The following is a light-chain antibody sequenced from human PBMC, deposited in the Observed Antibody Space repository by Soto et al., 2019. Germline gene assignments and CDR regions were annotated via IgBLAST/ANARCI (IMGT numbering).Light chain of an antibody. J-gene: IGLJ2*01. CDR2: DDS. Sequence: SYELTQTSSVSVAPGQRAKITCGGNNIGSKRVHWYQQKAGQAPVLVVHDDSDRPSGIPERFSGSNSANTATLTISRVEAGDEADYYCQVWESSGDQVVFAGGTKLTVL. CDR1: NIGSKR. CDR3: QVWESSGDQVV. V-gene: IGLV3-21*02.